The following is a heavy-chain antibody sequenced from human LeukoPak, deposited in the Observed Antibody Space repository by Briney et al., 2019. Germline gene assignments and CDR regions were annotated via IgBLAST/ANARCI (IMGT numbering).Heavy chain of an antibody. Sequence: ASETLSLTCAVYGGSFSGYYWSWIRQPPGKGLEWIGEINHSGSTNYNPSLKSRVTISVDTSKNQFSLKLSSVTAADTAVYYCASRETDEYSSDYWGQGTLVTVSS. CDR3: ASRETDEYSSDY. CDR2: INHSGST. V-gene: IGHV4-34*01. CDR1: GGSFSGYY. D-gene: IGHD6-6*01. J-gene: IGHJ4*02.